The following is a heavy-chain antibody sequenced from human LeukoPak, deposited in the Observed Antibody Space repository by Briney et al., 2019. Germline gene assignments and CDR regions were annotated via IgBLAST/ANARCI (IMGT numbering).Heavy chain of an antibody. CDR1: GYTFTSYD. D-gene: IGHD3-22*01. Sequence: ASVKVSCKASGYTFTSYDINWVRQATGQGLEWMGWMNPNSGNTGYGQKFQGRVTMTRNTSISTAYMELSSLRSEDTAVYYCARDTSYYDWEYFQHWGQGTLVTVSS. J-gene: IGHJ1*01. V-gene: IGHV1-8*01. CDR2: MNPNSGNT. CDR3: ARDTSYYDWEYFQH.